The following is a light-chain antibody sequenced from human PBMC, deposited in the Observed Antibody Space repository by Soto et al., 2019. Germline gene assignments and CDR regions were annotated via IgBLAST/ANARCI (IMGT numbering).Light chain of an antibody. J-gene: IGKJ3*01. Sequence: EIVLTQSPATLSLSPGERATLSCRASQSVDVYLAWYQQKPGQPPRVLLYEASNRATSIPAKFSGSGSGTDFTLTISSLEPEDSAVVYCQQRSDWRLFTFGPGTKVEI. CDR2: EAS. CDR3: QQRSDWRLFT. CDR1: QSVDVY. V-gene: IGKV3-11*01.